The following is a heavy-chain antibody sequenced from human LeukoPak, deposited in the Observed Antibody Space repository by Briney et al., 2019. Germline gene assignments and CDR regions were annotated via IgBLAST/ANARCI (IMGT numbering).Heavy chain of an antibody. V-gene: IGHV3-48*03. CDR2: ISGGGSNI. D-gene: IGHD3-3*01. CDR3: ARTPTYGFWSGYTLDV. J-gene: IGHJ6*02. CDR1: GFTFSSYE. Sequence: GGSLRLSCAASGFTFSSYEMNWVRQAPGKGLEWVSYISGGGSNIYYADSVKGRFTVSRDDAKNSLYLQMDSLRAEDTAVYYCARTPTYGFWSGYTLDVWGQGTTVTVSS.